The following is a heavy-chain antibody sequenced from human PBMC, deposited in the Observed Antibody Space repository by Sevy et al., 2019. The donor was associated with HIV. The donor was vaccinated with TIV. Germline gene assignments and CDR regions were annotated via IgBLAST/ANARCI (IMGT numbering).Heavy chain of an antibody. CDR3: ARVPIQLGAFDI. CDR2: ISYDGSHK. V-gene: IGHV3-30*04. J-gene: IGHJ3*02. CDR1: GFTFSTSA. D-gene: IGHD5-18*01. Sequence: GGSLRLSCAASGFTFSTSAMHWVRQAPGKGLEWVAVISYDGSHKYYGNSVKGRFTLSRDNSKNTLYLLMNSLRAEDTAVYYCARVPIQLGAFDIWGQGTMVTVSS.